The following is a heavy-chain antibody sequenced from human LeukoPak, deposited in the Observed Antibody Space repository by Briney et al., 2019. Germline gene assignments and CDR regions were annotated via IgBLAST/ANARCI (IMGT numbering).Heavy chain of an antibody. CDR1: GGSISSSSYY. Sequence: PSETLSLTCTVSGGSISSSSYYWGWIRQPPGKGLEWIGSIYYSGSTYYNPSLKSRVTISVDTSKNQFSLKLSSVTAADTAVYYCARQPYSYGADQLWYFDLWGRGTLVTVSS. CDR2: IYYSGST. CDR3: ARQPYSYGADQLWYFDL. D-gene: IGHD5-18*01. J-gene: IGHJ2*01. V-gene: IGHV4-39*07.